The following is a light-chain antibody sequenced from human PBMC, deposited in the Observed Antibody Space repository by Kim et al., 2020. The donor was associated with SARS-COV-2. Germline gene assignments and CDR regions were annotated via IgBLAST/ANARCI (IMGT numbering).Light chain of an antibody. J-gene: IGKJ4*01. Sequence: ASIGDRVTITCRASQTISSFLAWYQQKPGKAPNLLIYAASSLQSGVPSRFSGSGSGTEFTLTISSLQPEDFATYYCQQLYSYPLTFGGGTKVDIK. CDR1: QTISSF. V-gene: IGKV1-9*01. CDR3: QQLYSYPLT. CDR2: AAS.